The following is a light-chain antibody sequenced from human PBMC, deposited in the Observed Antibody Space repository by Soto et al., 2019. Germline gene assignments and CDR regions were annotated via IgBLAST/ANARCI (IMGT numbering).Light chain of an antibody. Sequence: EILMTQSPATLSVSPGERATLSCRASQSVSSNLAWYQQKPGQAPRLLIYGASTRATGIPARFSGSGSGTEFTLTISSLQSEDFAVYYCQQYNNWPRWTFGQGTKVDI. V-gene: IGKV3-15*01. CDR1: QSVSSN. CDR2: GAS. J-gene: IGKJ1*01. CDR3: QQYNNWPRWT.